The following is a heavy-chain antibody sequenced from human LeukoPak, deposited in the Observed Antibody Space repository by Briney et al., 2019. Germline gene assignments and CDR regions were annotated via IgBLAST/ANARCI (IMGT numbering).Heavy chain of an antibody. J-gene: IGHJ4*02. D-gene: IGHD4-17*01. CDR2: ISGSGGST. CDR1: GFTFSSYG. Sequence: TGGSLRLSCAASGFTFSSYGMSWVRQAPGKGLEWVSAISGSGGSTYYADSVKGRFTISRDNAKNSLYLQMNSLRAEDTAVYYCARRAYGDYYFDYWGQGTLVTVSS. V-gene: IGHV3-23*01. CDR3: ARRAYGDYYFDY.